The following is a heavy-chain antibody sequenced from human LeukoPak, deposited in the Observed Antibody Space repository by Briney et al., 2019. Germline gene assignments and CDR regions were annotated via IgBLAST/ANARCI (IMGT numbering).Heavy chain of an antibody. D-gene: IGHD3-22*01. CDR3: ARNNTMIVVVTETSPGDY. Sequence: ASVKVSCKASGYTFTGYYMHWVRQAPGQGLEWMGWINPNSGGTNYAQKFQGRVTMTRDTSISTAYMELSRLRSDDTAVYYCARNNTMIVVVTETSPGDYWGQGTLVTVSS. J-gene: IGHJ4*02. V-gene: IGHV1-2*02. CDR1: GYTFTGYY. CDR2: INPNSGGT.